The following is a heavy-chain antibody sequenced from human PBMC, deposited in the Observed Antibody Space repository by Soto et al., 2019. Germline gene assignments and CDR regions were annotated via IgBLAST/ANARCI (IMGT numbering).Heavy chain of an antibody. CDR2: ISGSGGST. J-gene: IGHJ5*02. Sequence: GGSLRLSCAASGFTFSSYAMSWVRQTPGKGLEWVSAISGSGGSTYYADSVKGRFTISRDNSKNTLYLQMNSLRAEDTAVYYCAKDIAAPGGFDPWGQGTLVTVSS. D-gene: IGHD6-6*01. CDR3: AKDIAAPGGFDP. CDR1: GFTFSSYA. V-gene: IGHV3-23*01.